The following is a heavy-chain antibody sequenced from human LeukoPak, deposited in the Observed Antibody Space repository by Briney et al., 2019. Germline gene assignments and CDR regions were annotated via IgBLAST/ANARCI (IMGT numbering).Heavy chain of an antibody. Sequence: SETLSLTCTVAGGSISSGDYYWSWIRQPPGKGLEWIGYIYYSGSTYYNPSLKSRVTISVDTSKNQFSLKLSSVTAADTAVYYCARVYSSGWRGNDYWGQGTPVTVSS. CDR3: ARVYSSGWRGNDY. D-gene: IGHD6-19*01. J-gene: IGHJ4*02. CDR2: IYYSGST. CDR1: GGSISSGDYY. V-gene: IGHV4-30-4*01.